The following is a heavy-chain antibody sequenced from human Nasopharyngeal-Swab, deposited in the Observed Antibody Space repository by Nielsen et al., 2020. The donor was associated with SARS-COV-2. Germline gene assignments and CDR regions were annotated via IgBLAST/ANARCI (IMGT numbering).Heavy chain of an antibody. J-gene: IGHJ4*02. CDR2: ISWNSGSI. CDR1: GFTFDDYA. D-gene: IGHD6-13*01. V-gene: IGHV3-9*01. Sequence: SLKISCAASGFTFDDYAMHWVRQAQGKGLEWVSGISWNSGSIGYADSVEGRFTISRANAKNSLYLQMNSLRAEDTALYYCAKDIAAAGTGYWGQGTLVTVSS. CDR3: AKDIAAAGTGY.